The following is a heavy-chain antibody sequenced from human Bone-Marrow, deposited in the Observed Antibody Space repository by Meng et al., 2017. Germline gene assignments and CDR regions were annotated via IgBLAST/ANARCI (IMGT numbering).Heavy chain of an antibody. CDR1: GGTFSSYA. D-gene: IGHD2-2*01. V-gene: IGHV1-69*13. J-gene: IGHJ4*02. Sequence: SVKVSCKASGGTFSSYAISWVRQAPGQGLEWMGGIIPIFGTANYAQKFQDRVTITSDESTSTVYMELTRLTSEDTAVYFCARKAGNCISTTCYSLDYWGQGTLVTVSS. CDR2: IIPIFGTA. CDR3: ARKAGNCISTTCYSLDY.